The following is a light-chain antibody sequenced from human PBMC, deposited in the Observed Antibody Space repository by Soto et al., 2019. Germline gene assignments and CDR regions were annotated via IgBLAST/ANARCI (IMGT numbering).Light chain of an antibody. V-gene: IGKV3-15*01. Sequence: EIVMTQSPDTLSVSPVERATISCRSSQSISINLAWYLQKVGQAPRLLIYGASTRAPGISARFSGSGSGTDFTLTISSLQSEDFAIYYCQRQSNWPRTVGQGTK. J-gene: IGKJ1*01. CDR2: GAS. CDR3: QRQSNWPRT. CDR1: QSISIN.